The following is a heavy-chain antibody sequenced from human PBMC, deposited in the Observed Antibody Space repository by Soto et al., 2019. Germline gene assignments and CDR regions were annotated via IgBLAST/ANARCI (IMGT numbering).Heavy chain of an antibody. CDR2: INSNGAST. CDR3: AKGGRQWLVTSDFNY. V-gene: IGHV3-23*01. D-gene: IGHD6-19*01. Sequence: GGSLTLSCVASGFPFSSYAMNWVRQAPGKGLEWVSTINSNGASTFYADSVKGRFTISRDSSKNTVSLEMTSLRAEDTAVYYCAKGGRQWLVTSDFNYWGQGALVTVSS. CDR1: GFPFSSYA. J-gene: IGHJ4*02.